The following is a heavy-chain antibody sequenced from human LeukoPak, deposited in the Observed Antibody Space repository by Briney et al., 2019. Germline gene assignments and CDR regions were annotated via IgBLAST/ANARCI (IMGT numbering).Heavy chain of an antibody. V-gene: IGHV1-46*01. J-gene: IGHJ5*02. CDR3: ARIAAAGTRGYGWFDP. CDR1: GYTFTSYY. Sequence: GASVKVSCKASGYTFTSYYMHWVRQAPGQGLEWMGIINPSGGSTSYAQKFQGRVTMTRDTSTSTVYMELSSLRSEDTAVYYCARIAAAGTRGYGWFDPWGQGTLFTVSS. D-gene: IGHD6-13*01. CDR2: INPSGGST.